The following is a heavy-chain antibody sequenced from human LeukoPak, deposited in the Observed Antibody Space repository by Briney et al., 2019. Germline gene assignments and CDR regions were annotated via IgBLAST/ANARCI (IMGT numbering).Heavy chain of an antibody. CDR2: IKQEGGDK. D-gene: IGHD3-22*01. Sequence: GGSLRLSCAASGFPFVRFWMSWVRQAPGKGLEWVANIKQEGGDKFYVDSVEGRFTISRDNTKNSLYLQMNSLRAEDTAVYYCARIWDTSGYYFGYFDNWGQGSLDSVSS. CDR3: ARIWDTSGYYFGYFDN. V-gene: IGHV3-7*01. J-gene: IGHJ4*02. CDR1: GFPFVRFW.